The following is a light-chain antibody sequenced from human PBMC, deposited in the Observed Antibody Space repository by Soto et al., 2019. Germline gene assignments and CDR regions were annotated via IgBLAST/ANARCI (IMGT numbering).Light chain of an antibody. CDR3: QQHDGAPPIT. CDR1: QSVSSN. CDR2: GAS. Sequence: EIVMTQSPATQSVSPVQRPTLSCKSSQSVSSNLAWYQQKPGQTPRLLIYGASTRATGIPARFSGSGSGTDFTLTISRLEPEDFAVYYCQQHDGAPPITFGLGTRLEIK. V-gene: IGKV3-15*01. J-gene: IGKJ5*01.